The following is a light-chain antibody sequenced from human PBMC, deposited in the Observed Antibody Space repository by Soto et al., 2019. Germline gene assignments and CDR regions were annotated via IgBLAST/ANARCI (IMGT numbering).Light chain of an antibody. CDR3: QQYFNWWT. Sequence: IVLTHSPSTLAVSPGSRATLSCRASQSVRSNLAWHKQRPGQAPRLLIFDSSNRATGIPARFSGSGSGTDFTLTISSIPSEDFAVYHCQQYFNWWTFGQGTKVDIK. J-gene: IGKJ1*01. CDR2: DSS. V-gene: IGKV3-15*01. CDR1: QSVRSN.